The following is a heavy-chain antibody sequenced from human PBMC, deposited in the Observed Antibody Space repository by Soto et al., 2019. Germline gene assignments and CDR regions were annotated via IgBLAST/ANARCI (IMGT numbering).Heavy chain of an antibody. J-gene: IGHJ4*02. CDR3: ATSPRGHQWLGDAITIFGVVPNLRYYFDY. CDR1: GYTLTELS. Sequence: ASVKVSCKVSGYTLTELSMHWVRQAPGKGLEWMGGFDPEDGETIYAQKFQGRVTMTEDTSTDTAYMELGSLGSADTAVYYCATSPRGHQWLGDAITIFGVVPNLRYYFDYWGQGTLVTVSS. V-gene: IGHV1-24*01. CDR2: FDPEDGET. D-gene: IGHD3-3*01.